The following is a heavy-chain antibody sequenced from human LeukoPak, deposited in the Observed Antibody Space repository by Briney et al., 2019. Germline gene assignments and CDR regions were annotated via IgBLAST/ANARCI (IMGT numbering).Heavy chain of an antibody. J-gene: IGHJ6*03. CDR1: GYTFTGYY. D-gene: IGHD6-25*01. CDR2: INPNSGGT. V-gene: IGHV1-2*02. CDR3: ARVSEPGAAIFLYMDV. Sequence: GASVKVSCKTSGYTFTGYYMHWVRQAPGQGLEWMGWINPNSGGTNYAQKFQGRVTMTRDTSISTAYMELSRLRSDDTAVYYCARVSEPGAAIFLYMDVWGKGTTVTVSS.